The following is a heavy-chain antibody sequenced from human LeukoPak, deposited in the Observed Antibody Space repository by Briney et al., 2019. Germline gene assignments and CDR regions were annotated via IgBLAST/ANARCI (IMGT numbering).Heavy chain of an antibody. CDR1: GGSISSISYY. D-gene: IGHD3-22*01. CDR3: ARQFHGSGYVDDL. J-gene: IGHJ5*02. V-gene: IGHV4-39*01. CDR2: IYYSGTT. Sequence: PSETLSLTCSVSGGSISSISYYWGWIRRPPGKGLEWIASIYYSGTTHCNPSLSSRVTMSVDTSKNQFSLKLSAVTAADTAVYYCARQFHGSGYVDDLWGQGTLVTVSS.